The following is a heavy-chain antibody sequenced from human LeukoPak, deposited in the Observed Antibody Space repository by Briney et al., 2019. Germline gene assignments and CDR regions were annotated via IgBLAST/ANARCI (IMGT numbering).Heavy chain of an antibody. CDR3: ARGRGVPAANGRFDP. Sequence: GASVKVSCKASGYTFTSYDINWVRQATVQGLEWMGWMNPNSGNTGYAQKFQGRVTMTRNTSISTAYMELSSLRSEDTAVYYCARGRGVPAANGRFDPWGQGTLVTVSS. V-gene: IGHV1-8*01. J-gene: IGHJ5*02. D-gene: IGHD2-2*01. CDR1: GYTFTSYD. CDR2: MNPNSGNT.